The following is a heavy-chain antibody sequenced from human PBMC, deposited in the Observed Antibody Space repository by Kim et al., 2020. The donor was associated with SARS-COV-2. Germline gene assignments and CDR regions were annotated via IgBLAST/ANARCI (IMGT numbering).Heavy chain of an antibody. CDR1: GYTFTSYG. CDR2: ISAYNGNT. Sequence: ASVKVSCKASGYTFTSYGISWVRQAPGQGLEWMGWISAYNGNTNYAQKLQGRVTMTTDTSTSTAYMELRSLRSDDTAVYYCARDIGRYCSSTSCLWPHYYYYGMDVWGQGTTVTVSS. V-gene: IGHV1-18*04. J-gene: IGHJ6*02. D-gene: IGHD2-2*01. CDR3: ARDIGRYCSSTSCLWPHYYYYGMDV.